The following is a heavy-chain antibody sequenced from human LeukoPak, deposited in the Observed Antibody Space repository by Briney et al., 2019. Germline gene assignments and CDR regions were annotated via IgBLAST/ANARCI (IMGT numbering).Heavy chain of an antibody. J-gene: IGHJ5*02. V-gene: IGHV1-2*02. D-gene: IGHD3-9*01. CDR3: ARGDPLTGYMWFDP. Sequence: ASVKVSCKASGYTFTGHYMHWVRQAPGQGLEWMGWINPNSGGTNYAQKFQGRVTMTRDTSISTAYMELSRLRSDDTAVYYCARGDPLTGYMWFDPWGQGTLVTVSS. CDR1: GYTFTGHY. CDR2: INPNSGGT.